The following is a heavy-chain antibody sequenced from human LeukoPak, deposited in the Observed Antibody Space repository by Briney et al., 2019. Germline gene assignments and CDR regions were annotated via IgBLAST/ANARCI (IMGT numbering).Heavy chain of an antibody. CDR3: ARLCLSGSSCYSHDY. D-gene: IGHD2-15*01. CDR1: GYSFTSYW. CDR2: IDPGDSYT. V-gene: IGHV5-10-1*01. J-gene: IGHJ4*02. Sequence: GESLRISCKGSGYSFTSYWISWVRQMPGKGLEWMGRIDPGDSYTNYSPSFQGHVTISADKSISTAYLQWSSLKASDTAMYYCARLCLSGSSCYSHDYWGQGTLVTVSS.